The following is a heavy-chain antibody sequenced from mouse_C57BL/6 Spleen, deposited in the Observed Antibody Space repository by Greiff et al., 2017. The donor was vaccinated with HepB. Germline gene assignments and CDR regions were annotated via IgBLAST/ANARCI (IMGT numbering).Heavy chain of an antibody. CDR2: IDPENGDT. CDR1: GFNIKDDY. Sequence: VQLQQSGAELVRPGASVKLSCTASGFNIKDDYMHWVKQRPEQGLEWIGWIDPENGDTEYASKFQGKATITADTSSNTAYLQLSSLTSEDTAVYYCTTDYYGSSYGFAYWGQGTLVTVPA. CDR3: TTDYYGSSYGFAY. V-gene: IGHV14-4*01. J-gene: IGHJ3*01. D-gene: IGHD1-1*01.